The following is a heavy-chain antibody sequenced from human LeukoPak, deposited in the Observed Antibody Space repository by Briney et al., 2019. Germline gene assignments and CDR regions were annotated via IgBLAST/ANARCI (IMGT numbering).Heavy chain of an antibody. CDR2: INPNSGGT. CDR3: ARPRTSGWIHDVYDI. Sequence: ASVKVSCKASGYTFTGYYMHWVRQAPGQGLEWMGWINPNSGGTNYAQKFQGWVTMTRDTSISTAYMEPSRLRSDDTAVYYCARPRTSGWIHDVYDIWGQGTMVTVPS. CDR1: GYTFTGYY. J-gene: IGHJ3*02. V-gene: IGHV1-2*04. D-gene: IGHD6-19*01.